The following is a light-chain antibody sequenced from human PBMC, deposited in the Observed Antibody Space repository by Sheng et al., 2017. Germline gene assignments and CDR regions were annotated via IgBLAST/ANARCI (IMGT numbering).Light chain of an antibody. Sequence: DIQITQSPSTLSTSVGDRVTITCRASHSISNWLAWYQQKPGKAPKVLIYKASSLESGVSSRFSGSGSGTEFTLTISSLQPEDFATYYCLQYNSYPVTFGQGTRLEIK. CDR3: LQYNSYPVT. CDR2: KAS. J-gene: IGKJ5*01. V-gene: IGKV1-5*03. CDR1: HSISNW.